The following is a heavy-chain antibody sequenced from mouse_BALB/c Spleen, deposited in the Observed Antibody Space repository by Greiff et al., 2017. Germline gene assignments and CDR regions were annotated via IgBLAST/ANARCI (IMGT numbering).Heavy chain of an antibody. J-gene: IGHJ4*01. Sequence: EVKVVESGGGLVKPGGSLKLSCAASGFAFSSYDMSWVRQTPEKRLEWVAYISSGGGSTYYPDTVKGRFTISRDNAKNTLYLQMSSLKSEDTAMYYCARQDRYFYAMDYWGQGTSVTVSS. V-gene: IGHV5-12-1*01. D-gene: IGHD2-14*01. CDR1: GFAFSSYD. CDR3: ARQDRYFYAMDY. CDR2: ISSGGGST.